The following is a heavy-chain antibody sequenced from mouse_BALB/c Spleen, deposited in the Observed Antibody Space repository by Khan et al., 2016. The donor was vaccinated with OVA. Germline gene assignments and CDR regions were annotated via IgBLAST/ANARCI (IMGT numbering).Heavy chain of an antibody. V-gene: IGHV5-15*02. Sequence: EVELVESGGGLVQPGGSRKLSCAASGFTFIDYGMAWVRQTPGKGPEWIAFISSVAYSIYYADTVPGRFTISRENAKNTLYLEMSSLRSEDTAMYYWARGGFAYWGQGTLVTVSA. J-gene: IGHJ3*01. CDR3: ARGGFAY. CDR2: ISSVAYSI. CDR1: GFTFIDYG.